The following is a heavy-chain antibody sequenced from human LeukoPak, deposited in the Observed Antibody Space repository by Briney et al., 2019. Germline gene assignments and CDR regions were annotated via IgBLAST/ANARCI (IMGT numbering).Heavy chain of an antibody. V-gene: IGHV4-39*01. CDR2: AYYRGST. Sequence: SETLSLTCTVSGGSISSSSLYWDWIRQPPGKGLEWGTAYYRGSTYYNPSLKSRVTISVDTSKNQFSLKLSSVTAADTALYYCARNASSLGAGAFDIWGQGTMVTVSS. CDR1: GGSISSSSLY. CDR3: ARNASSLGAGAFDI. D-gene: IGHD2-2*01. J-gene: IGHJ3*02.